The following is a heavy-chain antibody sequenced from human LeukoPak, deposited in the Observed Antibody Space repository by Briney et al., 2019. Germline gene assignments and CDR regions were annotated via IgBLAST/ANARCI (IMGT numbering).Heavy chain of an antibody. J-gene: IGHJ4*02. CDR2: IIPILGIA. Sequence: EASVKVSCKASGYTFIGYYMHWVRQAPGQGLEWMGRIIPILGIANYAQKFQGRVTITADKSTSTAYMELSSLRSEDTAVYYCARVNYGDYVYGDWGQGTLVTVSS. V-gene: IGHV1-69*04. CDR3: ARVNYGDYVYGD. CDR1: GYTFIGYY. D-gene: IGHD4-17*01.